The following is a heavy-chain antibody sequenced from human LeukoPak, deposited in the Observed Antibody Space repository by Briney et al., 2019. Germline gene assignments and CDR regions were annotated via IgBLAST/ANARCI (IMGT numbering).Heavy chain of an antibody. CDR2: IKGDGSHT. D-gene: IGHD3-9*01. J-gene: IGHJ5*01. CDR1: GFTFSNYW. Sequence: GGSLRLSCAASGFTFSNYWMHWVRQAPGKGPVWVSRIKGDGSHTIYADSVKGRFTISRDNAKNTLYLQMKSLRAEDTALYYCVRDWDHFDFDSWGQGTLVTVSS. V-gene: IGHV3-74*01. CDR3: VRDWDHFDFDS.